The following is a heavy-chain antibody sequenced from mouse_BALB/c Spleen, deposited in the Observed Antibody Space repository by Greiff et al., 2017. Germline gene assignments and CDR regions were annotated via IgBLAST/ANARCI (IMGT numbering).Heavy chain of an antibody. CDR1: GFSLTDYG. J-gene: IGHJ4*01. CDR3: AKHGDYDSFYAMDY. D-gene: IGHD2-4*01. V-gene: IGHV2-6-5*01. Sequence: GQLVESGPGLVAPSQSLSITCTVSGFSLTDYGVSWIRQPPGKGLEWLGVIWGGGSTYYNSALKSRLSISKDNSKSQVFLKMNSLQTDDTAMYYCAKHGDYDSFYAMDYWGQGTSVTVSS. CDR2: IWGGGST.